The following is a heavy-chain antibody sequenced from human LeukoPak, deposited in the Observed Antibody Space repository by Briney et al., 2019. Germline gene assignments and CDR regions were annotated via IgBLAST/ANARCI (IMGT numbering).Heavy chain of an antibody. V-gene: IGHV4-61*02. D-gene: IGHD3-10*01. CDR1: GGSISSGSYY. J-gene: IGHJ6*03. CDR2: IYTSGST. Sequence: SETLSLTCTVSGGSISSGSYYWSWIRQPAGKGLEWIGRIYTSGSTNYNPSLKSRVTISVDTSKNQFSLKLSSVTAADTAVYYCARDRYYGSGSYPYYYYYMDVWGKGTTVTISS. CDR3: ARDRYYGSGSYPYYYYYMDV.